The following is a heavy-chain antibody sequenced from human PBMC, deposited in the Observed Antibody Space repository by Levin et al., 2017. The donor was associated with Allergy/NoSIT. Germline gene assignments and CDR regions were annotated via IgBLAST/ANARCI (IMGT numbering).Heavy chain of an antibody. D-gene: IGHD7-27*01. CDR2: ISKDGSEK. V-gene: IGHV3-30*18. CDR3: AKEGPNWGYFDY. Sequence: GESLKISCAASGFTFSTYGMHWVRQAPGKGLEWVAVISKDGSEKYYADSVKGRFTISRDNSKNTLYLEMNSLRAEDTAVYYCAKEGPNWGYFDYWGQGTLVTVSS. CDR1: GFTFSTYG. J-gene: IGHJ4*02.